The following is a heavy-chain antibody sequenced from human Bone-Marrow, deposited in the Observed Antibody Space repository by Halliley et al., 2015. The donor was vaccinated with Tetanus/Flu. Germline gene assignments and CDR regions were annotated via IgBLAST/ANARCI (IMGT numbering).Heavy chain of an antibody. V-gene: IGHV4-4*02. J-gene: IGHJ1*01. Sequence: EWMGEIYHSGPPNYTRSPKGRVPISVDKSKTELSLTLGSVPAADTAVYYCASEVGATFAFQNWGQGTLVTVSS. CDR2: IYHSGPP. CDR3: ASEVGATFAFQN. D-gene: IGHD1-26*01.